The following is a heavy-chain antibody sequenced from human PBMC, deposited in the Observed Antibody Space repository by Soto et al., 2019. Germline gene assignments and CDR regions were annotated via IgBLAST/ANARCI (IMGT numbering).Heavy chain of an antibody. CDR3: ARARRAGIAVAVYNWFDP. Sequence: WASVKVSCKASGYTFTGYYMHWVRQAPGQGLEWMGWINPNSGGTNYAQKFQGRVTMTGDTSISTAYMELSRLRSDDTAVYYCARARRAGIAVAVYNWFDPWGQGTLVTVSS. J-gene: IGHJ5*02. V-gene: IGHV1-2*02. D-gene: IGHD6-19*01. CDR1: GYTFTGYY. CDR2: INPNSGGT.